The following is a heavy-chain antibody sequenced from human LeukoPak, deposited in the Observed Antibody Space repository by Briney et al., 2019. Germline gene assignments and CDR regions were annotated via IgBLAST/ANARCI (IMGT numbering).Heavy chain of an antibody. CDR3: ARVMGYGDYWELHPIFDY. D-gene: IGHD4-17*01. Sequence: ATSVKVSCKASGYTFTSYYMHWVRQAPGQGLEWVGIINPSGGSTSYAQKFQGRVTMTRDTSTSTVYMELSSLRSEDTAVYYCARVMGYGDYWELHPIFDYWGQGTLATVSS. CDR1: GYTFTSYY. CDR2: INPSGGST. V-gene: IGHV1-46*01. J-gene: IGHJ4*02.